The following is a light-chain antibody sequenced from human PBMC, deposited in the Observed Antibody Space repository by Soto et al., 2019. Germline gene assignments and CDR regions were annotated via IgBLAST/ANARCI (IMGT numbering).Light chain of an antibody. CDR1: SGSIASNY. CDR2: EDN. J-gene: IGLJ3*02. V-gene: IGLV6-57*01. CDR3: QSFDSSNPWV. Sequence: NFMLTQPHSVSESPGKTVTISCTRSSGSIASNYVQWYQQRPGSSPTTVIYEDNQRPSGVPDRFSGSIDSSSNSASLTISXXXXXXXXDYYCQSFDSSNPWVFGGGTKLTV.